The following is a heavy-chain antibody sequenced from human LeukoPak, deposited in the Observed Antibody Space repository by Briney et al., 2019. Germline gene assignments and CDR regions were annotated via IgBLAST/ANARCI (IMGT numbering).Heavy chain of an antibody. CDR1: GYTFTSYD. Sequence: ASVKVSCKASGYTFTSYDINWVRQATGQGLEWMGWMNPNSGNTGYAQKFQGRVTMTRNTSISTAYMELSSLRSEDTAVYYCARGDSSSWYETIYYYYGMDVWGQGTTVTVSS. J-gene: IGHJ6*02. D-gene: IGHD6-13*01. V-gene: IGHV1-8*01. CDR2: MNPNSGNT. CDR3: ARGDSSSWYETIYYYYGMDV.